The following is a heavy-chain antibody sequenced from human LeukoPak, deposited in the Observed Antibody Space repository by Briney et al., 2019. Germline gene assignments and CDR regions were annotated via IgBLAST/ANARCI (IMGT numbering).Heavy chain of an antibody. CDR3: ARVGGIKGDDY. CDR1: GGSISSYY. D-gene: IGHD3-10*01. J-gene: IGHJ4*02. Sequence: SETLSLTCTVSGGSISSYYWSWIRQPPGKGLEWIGYIYYSGSTNYNPSLKSRVTMSVDTSKNQFSLKLSSVTAADTAVYYCARVGGIKGDDYWGQGTLVTVSS. V-gene: IGHV4-59*12. CDR2: IYYSGST.